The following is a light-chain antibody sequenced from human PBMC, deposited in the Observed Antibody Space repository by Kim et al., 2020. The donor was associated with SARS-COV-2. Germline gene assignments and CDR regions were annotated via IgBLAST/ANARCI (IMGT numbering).Light chain of an antibody. Sequence: QSVTSSCTGSNSNIGAGYEVHWYQQLPGTAPKLLIYNDYRRPSGVPDRFSGSRSVTSASLAITGLQAEDEADYYCQSCDTGLSGIIFGGGTQLTVL. CDR2: NDY. V-gene: IGLV1-40*01. CDR1: NSNIGAGYE. CDR3: QSCDTGLSGII. J-gene: IGLJ2*01.